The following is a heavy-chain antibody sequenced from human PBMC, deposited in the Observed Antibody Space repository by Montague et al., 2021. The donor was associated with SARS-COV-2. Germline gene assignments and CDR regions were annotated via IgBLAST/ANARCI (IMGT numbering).Heavy chain of an antibody. CDR2: ILYSGST. V-gene: IGHV4-39*01. Sequence: SETLSLTCTVSGGSISSSSYYWGWIRQPPGKGLEWIGSILYSGSTYYNPSLKSRVTISVDTSKNQFSLKLSSVTAADTAVYYCARLKRGGIVGAGPYYFDYWGQGTLVTVSS. D-gene: IGHD6-19*01. CDR1: GGSISSSSYY. J-gene: IGHJ4*02. CDR3: ARLKRGGIVGAGPYYFDY.